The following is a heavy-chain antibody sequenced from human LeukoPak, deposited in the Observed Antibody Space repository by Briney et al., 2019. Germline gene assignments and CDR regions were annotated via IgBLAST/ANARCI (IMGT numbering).Heavy chain of an antibody. D-gene: IGHD1-1*01. Sequence: PSETLSLTCTVSGGSISRYYWSWIRQPPGKGLEWIGYIYYSGSTNYNPSLKSRVTVSVDTSKNQFSLKLTSVTAADTAVYYCARGALEMDVWGKGTTVTVSS. CDR2: IYYSGST. CDR3: ARGALEMDV. V-gene: IGHV4-59*12. CDR1: GGSISRYY. J-gene: IGHJ6*04.